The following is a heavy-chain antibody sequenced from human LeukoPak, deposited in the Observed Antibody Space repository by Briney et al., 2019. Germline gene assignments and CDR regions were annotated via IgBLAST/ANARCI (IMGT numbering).Heavy chain of an antibody. CDR2: VSYDGGNK. CDR3: ANNFDSSGLAGASDI. V-gene: IGHV3-30*18. Sequence: PGGSLRLSCAASGFTFRNYGMQWVRQAPGQGLEWVAVVSYDGGNKYYADSVKGRFSISRDNTKNTLYLQMNSLRTEDTAVYYCANNFDSSGLAGASDIWGQGTMVTVSS. CDR1: GFTFRNYG. J-gene: IGHJ3*02. D-gene: IGHD6-19*01.